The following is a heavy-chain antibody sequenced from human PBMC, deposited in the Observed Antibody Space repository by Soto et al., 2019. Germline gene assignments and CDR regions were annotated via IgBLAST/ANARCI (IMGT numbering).Heavy chain of an antibody. V-gene: IGHV4-39*01. J-gene: IGHJ6*02. D-gene: IGHD1-7*01. CDR3: ASRQGNWNYLYYYYGMDV. CDR2: IYNSGST. Sequence: SETLSLTCTFSGCSISSSSYYWGWIRQPPGKGLEWIGSIYNSGSTYHNPSLKSRVTISVDTSKKQFSMKLSSMTAADTALYYCASRQGNWNYLYYYYGMDVWGQGTTVS. CDR1: GCSISSSSYY.